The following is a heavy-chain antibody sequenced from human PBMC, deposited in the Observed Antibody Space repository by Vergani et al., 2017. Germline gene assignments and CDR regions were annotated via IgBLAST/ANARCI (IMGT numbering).Heavy chain of an antibody. D-gene: IGHD3-22*01. Sequence: EVQLVESGGGLVQPGGSLRLSCAASGFTFSSYWMSWVRQAPGKGLEWVANIKQDGSEKYYVDSVKGRFTISRDNAKNSLYLQMNSLRAEDTAVYYCASVGPEYYYDSSGYPFDYWGQGTLVTVSS. V-gene: IGHV3-7*03. CDR2: IKQDGSEK. CDR1: GFTFSSYW. CDR3: ASVGPEYYYDSSGYPFDY. J-gene: IGHJ4*02.